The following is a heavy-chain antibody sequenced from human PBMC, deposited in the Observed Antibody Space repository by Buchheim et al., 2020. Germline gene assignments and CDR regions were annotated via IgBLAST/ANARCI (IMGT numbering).Heavy chain of an antibody. CDR3: ARDRVIGWFGELLSNHYYYYGMDV. J-gene: IGHJ6*02. CDR1: GGSISSGDYY. CDR2: IYYSGST. V-gene: IGHV4-30-4*01. D-gene: IGHD3-10*01. Sequence: QVQLQESGPGLVKPSQTLSLTCTVSGGSISSGDYYWSWIRQPPGKGLEWIGYIYYSGSTYYNPSLKSRVTISVDTSKNQFSLKLSSVTAADTAVYYCARDRVIGWFGELLSNHYYYYGMDVWGQGTT.